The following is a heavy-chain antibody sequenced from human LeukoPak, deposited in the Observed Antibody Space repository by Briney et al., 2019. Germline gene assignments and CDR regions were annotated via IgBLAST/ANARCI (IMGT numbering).Heavy chain of an antibody. Sequence: GRSLRLSCAASGFTFSSYGMHWVRQAPGKGLERVAVIWYDGSNKYYADSVKGRFTISRDNSKNTLYLQMNSLRAEDTAVYYCAREAVDFWSGLTLYGMDVWGQGTTVTVSS. CDR2: IWYDGSNK. J-gene: IGHJ6*02. CDR3: AREAVDFWSGLTLYGMDV. CDR1: GFTFSSYG. V-gene: IGHV3-33*01. D-gene: IGHD3-3*01.